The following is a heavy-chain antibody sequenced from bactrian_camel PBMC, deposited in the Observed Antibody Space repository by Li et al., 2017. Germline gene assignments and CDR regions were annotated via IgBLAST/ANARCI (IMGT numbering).Heavy chain of an antibody. CDR1: GVTLEHAD. V-gene: IGHV3S55*01. CDR2: VSYDGST. Sequence: GSLRLSCTVSGVTLEHADMGWYRQGPDNECDLLSTVSYDGSTYYHDSVKGRFTISRDNAKNTLYLQLNSLKTEDTAMYYCANLDGGSWYGGTVGFGYWGHGTQVTVS. D-gene: IGHD6*01. J-gene: IGHJ6*01. CDR3: ANLDGGSWYGGTVGFGY.